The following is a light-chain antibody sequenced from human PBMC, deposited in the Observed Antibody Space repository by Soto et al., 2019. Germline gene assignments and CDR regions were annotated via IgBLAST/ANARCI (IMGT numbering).Light chain of an antibody. CDR1: QNINNY. J-gene: IGKJ2*01. V-gene: IGKV1-39*01. CDR2: GAY. CDR3: QQSYNSYT. Sequence: DIQMTQSPSSLSASVGDRVTITSRAGQNINNYLNWYQQKPGKAPNLLIYGAYNLQSGVPSRFSGSGFGTDFTLIITNLQPEDSATYYCQQSYNSYTFGQGTKLEIK.